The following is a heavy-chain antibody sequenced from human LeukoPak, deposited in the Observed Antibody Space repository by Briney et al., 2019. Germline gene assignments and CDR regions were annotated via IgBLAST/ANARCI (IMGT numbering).Heavy chain of an antibody. D-gene: IGHD3-10*01. CDR1: GFTFDDYA. Sequence: GGSLRLSCAASGFTFDDYAMHWVRQAPGKGLEWVSLISWDGGSTYYADSVKGRFTISRDNSKNTLYLQMNSLRAEDTAVYYCAKTMGSGSYYPFDYWGQGTLVTVSS. CDR3: AKTMGSGSYYPFDY. V-gene: IGHV3-43D*03. CDR2: ISWDGGST. J-gene: IGHJ4*02.